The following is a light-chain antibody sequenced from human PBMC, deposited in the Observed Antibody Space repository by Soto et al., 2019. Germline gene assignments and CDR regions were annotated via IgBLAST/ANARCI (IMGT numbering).Light chain of an antibody. CDR3: QQYGSSPPYT. CDR1: QSVTNNY. J-gene: IGKJ2*01. V-gene: IGKV3-20*01. Sequence: EVVLTQSPGTLSLSPGERATLSCRASQSVTNNYFAWYQQKPGQGPRLLIFGSSDRATGIPDRFSGSGSGTDFTLTISRLEPEDFAVYYFQQYGSSPPYTFGQGTKLEIK. CDR2: GSS.